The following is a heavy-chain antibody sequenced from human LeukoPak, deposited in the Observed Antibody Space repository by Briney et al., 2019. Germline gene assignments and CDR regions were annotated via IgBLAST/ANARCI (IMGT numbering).Heavy chain of an antibody. V-gene: IGHV3-21*01. CDR1: GFTFSSYG. Sequence: GGSLRLSCAASGFTFSSYGMHWVRQAPGKGLEWVSSISSSSSYIYYADSVKGRFTISRDNAKNSLYLQMNSLRAEDTAVYYCAIGWPADYWGQGTLVTVSS. CDR3: AIGWPADY. CDR2: ISSSSSYI. J-gene: IGHJ4*02.